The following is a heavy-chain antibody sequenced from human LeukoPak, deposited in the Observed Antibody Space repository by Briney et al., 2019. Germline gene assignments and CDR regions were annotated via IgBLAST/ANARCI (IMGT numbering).Heavy chain of an antibody. CDR1: GGSFSGYY. CDR2: INHSGST. Sequence: TLSLTCAVYGGSFSGYYWSWIRQPPGKGLEWIGEINHSGSTNYNPSLKSRVTISVDTSKNQFSLKLSSVTAADTAVYYRARVLLWFGELHNWFDPWGQGTLVTVSS. CDR3: ARVLLWFGELHNWFDP. V-gene: IGHV4-34*01. D-gene: IGHD3-10*01. J-gene: IGHJ5*02.